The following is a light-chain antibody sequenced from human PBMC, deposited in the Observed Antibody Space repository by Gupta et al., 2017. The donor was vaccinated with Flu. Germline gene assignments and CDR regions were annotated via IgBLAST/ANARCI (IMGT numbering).Light chain of an antibody. Sequence: SITISCTGTSSDVGGYKYVSWYQQRPGTVPKLLIYGDTDRPSGISSRFSGSKSGDTASLTITGLQAEDEADYYCLSYASSGTYVFGTGTKVTVL. V-gene: IGLV2-14*01. CDR2: GDT. CDR3: LSYASSGTYV. J-gene: IGLJ1*01. CDR1: SSDVGGYKY.